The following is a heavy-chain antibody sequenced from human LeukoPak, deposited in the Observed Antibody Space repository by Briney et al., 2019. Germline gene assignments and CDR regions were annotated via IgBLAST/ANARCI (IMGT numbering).Heavy chain of an antibody. CDR1: GGSFTGYY. J-gene: IGHJ4*02. D-gene: IGHD2-21*02. V-gene: IGHV4-59*10. Sequence: SETLSLTCAVYGGSFTGYYWSWIRQPAGKGLEWIGRIYTSGSTNYNPSLKSRVTMSVDTSKNQFSLKLSSVTAADTAVYYCASSTYCGGDCSGDYWGQGTLVTVSS. CDR2: IYTSGST. CDR3: ASSTYCGGDCSGDY.